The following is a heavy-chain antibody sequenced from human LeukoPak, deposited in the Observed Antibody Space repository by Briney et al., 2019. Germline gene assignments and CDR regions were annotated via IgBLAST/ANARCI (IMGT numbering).Heavy chain of an antibody. D-gene: IGHD2-8*01. CDR1: GFTFSGYG. Sequence: GSLRLSCAASGFTFSGYGMHWVRLAPGKGLEWVADIWFDGKNEHFAASVKGRFTISRDNSKKTMYLQINSLRAEDTAVYYCARDRHCVNGLCHNSPGMDVWGRGTTVTVSS. CDR2: IWFDGKNE. J-gene: IGHJ6*02. CDR3: ARDRHCVNGLCHNSPGMDV. V-gene: IGHV3-33*01.